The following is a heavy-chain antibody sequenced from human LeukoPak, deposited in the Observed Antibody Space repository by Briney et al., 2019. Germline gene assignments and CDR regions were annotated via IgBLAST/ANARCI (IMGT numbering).Heavy chain of an antibody. J-gene: IGHJ4*02. V-gene: IGHV3-11*04. Sequence: LSLTCTVSGGSISTTNYYWGWVRQPPGKGLEWVSYISSSGGVIYYADSVKGRFTISRDNAKSSLYLQMDTLRDEDTAVYYCAREKEYFDYWGQGTLVTVSS. CDR3: AREKEYFDY. CDR1: GGSISTTNYY. CDR2: ISSSGGVI.